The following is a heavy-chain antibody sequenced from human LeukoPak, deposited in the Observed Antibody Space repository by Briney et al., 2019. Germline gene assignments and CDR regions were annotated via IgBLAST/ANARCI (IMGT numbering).Heavy chain of an antibody. J-gene: IGHJ4*02. D-gene: IGHD6-6*01. Sequence: GGSLRLSCAASGFTFSSYAMSWVRQAPGKGLEWVSVISGSGSSTYYADSVKGRFAISRDNSKNMLYLQMNSLRAEDTAVYYCAKWKYSNSGIDDYWGQGTLVTVSS. CDR1: GFTFSSYA. V-gene: IGHV3-23*01. CDR3: AKWKYSNSGIDDY. CDR2: ISGSGSST.